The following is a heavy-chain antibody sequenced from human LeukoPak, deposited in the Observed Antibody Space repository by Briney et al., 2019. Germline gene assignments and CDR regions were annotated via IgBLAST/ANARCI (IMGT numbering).Heavy chain of an antibody. Sequence: GGSLRLSCAASGFTVSNNYIRWVCQAPGKGLEWVSVIYRGGTTYYADSVKGRFTISRDTSKNTLYLQMNSLRAEDTAVYYCVRENCGGDCYRYLDVWGRGTLVTVSS. CDR1: GFTVSNNY. CDR2: IYRGGTT. CDR3: VRENCGGDCYRYLDV. V-gene: IGHV3-53*01. J-gene: IGHJ2*01. D-gene: IGHD2-21*02.